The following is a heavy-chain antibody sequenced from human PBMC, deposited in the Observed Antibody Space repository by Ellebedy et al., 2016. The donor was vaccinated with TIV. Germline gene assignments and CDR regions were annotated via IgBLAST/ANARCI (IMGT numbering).Heavy chain of an antibody. Sequence: SETLSLXCTVSGGSVSSGSYYWSWIRQPPGKGLEWIGYIYYSGSTNYNPSLKSRVTISVDTSKNQFSLKLSSVTAADTAVYYCARDWLRGYYYGMDVWGQGTTVTVSS. D-gene: IGHD5-12*01. J-gene: IGHJ6*02. CDR2: IYYSGST. V-gene: IGHV4-61*01. CDR1: GGSVSSGSYY. CDR3: ARDWLRGYYYGMDV.